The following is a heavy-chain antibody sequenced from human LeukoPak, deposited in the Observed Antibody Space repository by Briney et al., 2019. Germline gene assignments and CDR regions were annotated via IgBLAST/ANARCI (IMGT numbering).Heavy chain of an antibody. CDR1: GYTFTGYY. J-gene: IGHJ4*02. Sequence: ASVKVSCKASGYTFTGYYMHWVRQAPGQGLEWMGWINPNSGGTNYAQKFQGRVTMTRDTSISTAYMELSSVTAADTAVYYCASLTGTRKAFDYWGQGTLVTVSS. CDR3: ASLTGTRKAFDY. D-gene: IGHD1-7*01. CDR2: INPNSGGT. V-gene: IGHV1-2*02.